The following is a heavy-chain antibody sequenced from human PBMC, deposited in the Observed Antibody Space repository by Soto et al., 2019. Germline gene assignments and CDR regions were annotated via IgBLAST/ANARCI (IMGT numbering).Heavy chain of an antibody. Sequence: PWETLSLNCTVSGGSISSGGYYWSWIRQHPGKGLEWIGYIYYSGSTYYNPSLKSRVTISVDTSKNQFSLKLSSVTAADTAVYYCARGGRSITIFGVANEAFDIWGQGTMVTVSS. CDR2: IYYSGST. J-gene: IGHJ3*02. CDR1: GGSISSGGYY. D-gene: IGHD3-3*01. V-gene: IGHV4-31*03. CDR3: ARGGRSITIFGVANEAFDI.